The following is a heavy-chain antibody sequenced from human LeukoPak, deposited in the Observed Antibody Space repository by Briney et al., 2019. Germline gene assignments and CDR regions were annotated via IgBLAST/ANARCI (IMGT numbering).Heavy chain of an antibody. Sequence: SETLSLTCTVSGGSISSSSYYWGWIRQPPGKGLEWIGSIYYSGSTYYNPSLKSRVTISVDTSKNQFSLKLSSVTAADTAVYYCARQHYDFWSGYPQEYYFDYWGQGTLVTVSS. CDR1: GGSISSSSYY. CDR2: IYYSGST. J-gene: IGHJ4*02. D-gene: IGHD3-3*01. V-gene: IGHV4-39*01. CDR3: ARQHYDFWSGYPQEYYFDY.